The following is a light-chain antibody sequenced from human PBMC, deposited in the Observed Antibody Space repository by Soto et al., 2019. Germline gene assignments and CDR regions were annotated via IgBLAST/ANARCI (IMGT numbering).Light chain of an antibody. V-gene: IGLV2-23*02. CDR1: SSDVGSYER. J-gene: IGLJ3*02. CDR2: AVN. CDR3: CSSVGGPNWV. Sequence: QSALTQPASVSGSPGQSIAISCTGTSSDVGSYERVSWYQQHPGKAPTLMIYAVNKRPSGVSNRFSGSKSGNTASLTISGLQAEDEADYYCCSSVGGPNWVFGGGTKLTVL.